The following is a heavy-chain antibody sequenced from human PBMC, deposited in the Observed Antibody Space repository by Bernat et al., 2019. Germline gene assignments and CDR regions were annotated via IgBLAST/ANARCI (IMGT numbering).Heavy chain of an antibody. CDR1: GFTFSDYY. D-gene: IGHD3-3*01. CDR2: ISSSSTYT. Sequence: QVQLVESGGGLVKPGGSLRLSCAASGFTFSDYYMSWIRQAPGKGLEWVSYISSSSTYTNYADSVKGRFTISRDNAKNSLYLQVNSLRAEDTAVYYCARGGYYQPYFDYWGQGTLVTVSS. CDR3: ARGGYYQPYFDY. V-gene: IGHV3-11*06. J-gene: IGHJ4*02.